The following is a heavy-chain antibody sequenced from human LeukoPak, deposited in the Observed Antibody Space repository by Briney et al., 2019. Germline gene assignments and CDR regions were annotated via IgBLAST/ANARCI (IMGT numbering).Heavy chain of an antibody. CDR1: GGSISSYY. D-gene: IGHD5-18*01. Sequence: SETLSHTCTVSGGSISSYYWSWIRQPPGKGLEWIGYIYYSGSTNYNPSLNSRVTISVDTSKNQFSLKLSSVTVADTAVYYCARQWGYSYEYWFDYWGQGTLVTVSS. CDR2: IYYSGST. CDR3: ARQWGYSYEYWFDY. V-gene: IGHV4-59*08. J-gene: IGHJ4*02.